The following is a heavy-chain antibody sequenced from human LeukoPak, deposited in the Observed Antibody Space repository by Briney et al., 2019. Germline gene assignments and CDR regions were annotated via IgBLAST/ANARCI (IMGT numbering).Heavy chain of an antibody. CDR2: IRSKANSYAT. CDR3: TRLRLDYFDN. D-gene: IGHD3-9*01. J-gene: IGHJ4*02. V-gene: IGHV3-73*01. CDR1: GFTFSGSA. Sequence: PGGSLRLSCAASGFTFSGSAMHWVRQASGKGLEWVGRIRSKANSYATAYAASVKGRFTISRDDSKNTAYLQMNSLKTEDTAVYYCTRLRLDYFDNWGQGTLVTVSS.